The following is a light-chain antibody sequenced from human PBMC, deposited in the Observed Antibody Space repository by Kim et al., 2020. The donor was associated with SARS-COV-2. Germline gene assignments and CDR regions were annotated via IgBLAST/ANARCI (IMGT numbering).Light chain of an antibody. CDR3: NSRDNSGDHVV. J-gene: IGLJ2*01. V-gene: IGLV3-19*01. Sequence: SSELTQDPAVSVALGQTVRITCQGDSLRSYYATWYQQKPGQAPILVIYGKNNRPSGIPDRFSGSSSGSTASLTVTGAQAVDEADYYCNSRDNSGDHVVFG. CDR1: SLRSYY. CDR2: GKN.